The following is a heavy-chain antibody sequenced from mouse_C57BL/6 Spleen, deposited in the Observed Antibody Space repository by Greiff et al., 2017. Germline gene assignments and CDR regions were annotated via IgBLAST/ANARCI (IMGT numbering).Heavy chain of an antibody. CDR1: GISLTSYG. J-gene: IGHJ2*01. CDR2: IWSGGST. Sequence: QVQLKESGPGLLQPSQSLSITSTVSGISLTSYGVHWVRQSPGKGLEWLGVIWSGGSTDYTAAFISRLSISKDTSKSQIFFKMDSLQADDTAIYDCASHYCRSRSLDYWGQGTTLTVSS. CDR3: ASHYCRSRSLDY. V-gene: IGHV2-2*01. D-gene: IGHD1-1*01.